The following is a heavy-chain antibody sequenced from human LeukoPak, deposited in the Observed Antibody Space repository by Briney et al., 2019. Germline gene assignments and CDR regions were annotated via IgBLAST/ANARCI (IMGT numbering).Heavy chain of an antibody. CDR2: IYYSGST. V-gene: IGHV4-59*01. Sequence: SETLSLTCTVSGGSISSYYWSWIRQPPGKGLEWIGYIYYSGSTTYNPSLKSRVTISVDTSKNQFSLKLSSVTAADPAVYYCARAVKCYYDSSAYPKWDDPWRQGTVVTVSS. J-gene: IGHJ5*02. CDR3: ARAVKCYYDSSAYPKWDDP. D-gene: IGHD3-22*01. CDR1: GGSISSYY.